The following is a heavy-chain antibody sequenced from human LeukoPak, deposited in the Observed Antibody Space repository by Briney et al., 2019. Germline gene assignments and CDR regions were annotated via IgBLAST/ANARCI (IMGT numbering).Heavy chain of an antibody. CDR2: INPNSGGT. CDR1: GYIFTGYY. V-gene: IGHV1-2*02. Sequence: GASVKVSCKASGYIFTGYYIHWVRQAPGQGLEWMGWINPNSGGTNYAQKFQGRITMTRDTSISTAYTELSRLTSDDTAVYYCARVAARDYYYGMDVWGQGTTVTVSS. CDR3: ARVAARDYYYGMDV. J-gene: IGHJ6*02. D-gene: IGHD2-15*01.